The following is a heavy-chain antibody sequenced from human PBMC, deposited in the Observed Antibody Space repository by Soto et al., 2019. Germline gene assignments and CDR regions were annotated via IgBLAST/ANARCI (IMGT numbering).Heavy chain of an antibody. Sequence: QVQLQESGPGLVKPSETLSLTCTVSGGSISPYYWTWIRQTPGQGLEWIGYVSHTGSTRYKTSRRSRVTISVDTSKKQFSLKLTTVTADDTAVYYCARLLGGHGDCGGWSDYWGQGSPVTVSS. V-gene: IGHV4-59*13. J-gene: IGHJ4*02. CDR3: ARLLGGHGDCGGWSDY. CDR2: VSHTGST. D-gene: IGHD2-21*02. CDR1: GGSISPYY.